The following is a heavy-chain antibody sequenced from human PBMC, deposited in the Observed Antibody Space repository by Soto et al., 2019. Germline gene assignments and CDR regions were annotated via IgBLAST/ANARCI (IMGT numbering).Heavy chain of an antibody. V-gene: IGHV4-34*01. D-gene: IGHD3-10*01. CDR2: INHTGHN. CDR3: ARSGHLFDS. Sequence: QVQLQQWGAGLLKPSETLSLTCAVYGGSFNDYYWSWIRQPPGKGLEWIGEINHTGHNNYNPSLKXRXTRXVDTSKNQFSLKLSSVTAADTAVYYCARSGHLFDSWGQGILVTVSS. CDR1: GGSFNDYY. J-gene: IGHJ4*02.